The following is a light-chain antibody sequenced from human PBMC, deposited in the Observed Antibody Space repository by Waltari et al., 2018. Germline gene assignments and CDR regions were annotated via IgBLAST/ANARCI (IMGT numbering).Light chain of an antibody. J-gene: IGKJ1*01. V-gene: IGKV3-15*01. CDR2: SAS. CDR1: QSISTN. Sequence: EIVMTQSPATLSVSPGERATLSCRAGQSISTNLAWYQQKSGQAPRLLIHSASTRATGIPARFSGSGSGTEFTLTISSLQSEDSGVYYCQQYHNWPPWTFGQGTKVEIK. CDR3: QQYHNWPPWT.